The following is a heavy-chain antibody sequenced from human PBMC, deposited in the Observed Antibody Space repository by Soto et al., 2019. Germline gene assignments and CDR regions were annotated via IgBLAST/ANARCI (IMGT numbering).Heavy chain of an antibody. Sequence: SETLSLTCSVSGDSVSSGDYYWSWIRQPPVKGLEWIGHVYFSGSTNYIPSLKSRLTMSVDTSKNQFSLKLSSVTAADTAVYYCARDQGGRGSWSPYYYYYGMDVWGQGTTVTVSS. D-gene: IGHD6-13*01. CDR3: ARDQGGRGSWSPYYYYYGMDV. CDR2: VYFSGST. CDR1: GDSVSSGDYY. J-gene: IGHJ6*02. V-gene: IGHV4-61*08.